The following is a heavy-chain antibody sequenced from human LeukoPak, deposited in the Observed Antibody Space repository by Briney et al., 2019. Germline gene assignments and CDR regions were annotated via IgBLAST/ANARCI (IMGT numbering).Heavy chain of an antibody. CDR1: GGSVSSNSYY. V-gene: IGHV4-39*01. Sequence: SETLSLTCTVSGGSVSSNSYYWGWIRQPPGKGLEWIGSISGTAYYNPSLKSRVTVSGDKSTNQLSLNLTSATAADTALYYCARHSRSTNWFDTWGQGILVTVSS. J-gene: IGHJ5*02. CDR2: ISGTA. CDR3: ARHSRSTNWFDT.